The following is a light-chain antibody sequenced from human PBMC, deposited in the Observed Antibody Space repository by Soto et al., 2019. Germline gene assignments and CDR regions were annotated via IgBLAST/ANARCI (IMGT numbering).Light chain of an antibody. CDR3: SSYTSSNTLV. Sequence: QSALTQPASVSGSPGQSITISCTGTSSDVGAYNYVSWYQQHPGKAPKLMIFEVSDRPSGVSNRFSGSKSGNTASLTISWPQAEGEADYYCSSYTSSNTLVFGGGTKLTVL. CDR1: SSDVGAYNY. CDR2: EVS. J-gene: IGLJ2*01. V-gene: IGLV2-14*01.